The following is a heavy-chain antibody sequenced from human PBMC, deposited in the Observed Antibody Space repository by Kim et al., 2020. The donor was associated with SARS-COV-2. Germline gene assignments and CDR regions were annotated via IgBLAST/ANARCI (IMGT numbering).Heavy chain of an antibody. J-gene: IGHJ5*02. D-gene: IGHD6-13*01. Sequence: SETLSLTCTVSGGSISSSSYYWGWIRQPPGKGLEWIGSIYYSGSTYYNPSLKSRVTISVDTSKNQFSLKLSSVTAADTAVYYCARLGQGSSWVWFDPWGQGTLVTVSS. CDR3: ARLGQGSSWVWFDP. V-gene: IGHV4-39*01. CDR1: GGSISSSSYY. CDR2: IYYSGST.